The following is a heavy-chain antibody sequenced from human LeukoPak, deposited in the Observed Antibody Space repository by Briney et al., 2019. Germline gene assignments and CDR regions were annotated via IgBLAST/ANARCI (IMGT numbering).Heavy chain of an antibody. CDR3: ARVGGYNCLDY. CDR1: GFTFTNHW. J-gene: IGHJ4*02. V-gene: IGHV3-7*01. CDR2: IREDGGHT. D-gene: IGHD5-24*01. Sequence: GGSLRLSCVTSGFTFTNHWMSWVRQAPGKGLEWVANIREDGGHTNYVDSVKGPFTISSDNAKNSLYLQMNSLTAEDTAVYFCARVGGYNCLDYWGQGTLVTVSS.